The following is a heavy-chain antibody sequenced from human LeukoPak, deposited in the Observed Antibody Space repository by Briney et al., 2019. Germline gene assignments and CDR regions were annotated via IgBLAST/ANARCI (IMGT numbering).Heavy chain of an antibody. CDR3: ARDNTFGGVIVEYYFDY. D-gene: IGHD3-16*02. CDR2: IKQDGSEK. J-gene: IGHJ4*02. V-gene: IGHV3-7*01. CDR1: GFTFSSYW. Sequence: GGTLRLSCAASGFTFSSYWMSWVRQAPGKGLEWVANIKQDGSEKYYVDSVKGRFTISRDNAKNSLYLQMNSLRAEDTAVYYCARDNTFGGVIVEYYFDYWGQGTLVTVSS.